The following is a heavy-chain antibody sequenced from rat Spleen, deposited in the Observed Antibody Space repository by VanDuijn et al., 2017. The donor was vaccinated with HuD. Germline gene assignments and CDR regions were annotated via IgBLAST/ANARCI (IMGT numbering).Heavy chain of an antibody. V-gene: IGHV5-22*01. D-gene: IGHD1-10*01. Sequence: EVQLVESGGGLVQPGRSLKLSCAASGFTFSNYGMHWIRQAPTKGLEWVASITYEGSSTYYGDSVKGRFTISRDNAKTTLYLQMNSLRSDDTATYYCTRGGNYDYDHWGQGLMVTVSS. CDR2: ITYEGSST. CDR1: GFTFSNYG. J-gene: IGHJ2*01. CDR3: TRGGNYDYDH.